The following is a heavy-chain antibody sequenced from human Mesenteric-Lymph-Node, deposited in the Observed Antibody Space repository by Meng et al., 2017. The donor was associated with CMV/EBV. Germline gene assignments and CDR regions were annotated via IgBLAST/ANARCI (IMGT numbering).Heavy chain of an antibody. CDR2: SSDGGNSV. Sequence: LSLTCAVSGFTFSNFAMIWVRQAPGQRLEWVSVSSDGGNSVFYADSVRGRFTISRDTSKNTLYLQMNNLRAEDTAVYHCAKADCGRSGCKLIDYWGQGTLVTVSS. CDR1: GFTFSNFA. CDR3: AKADCGRSGCKLIDY. D-gene: IGHD6-19*01. V-gene: IGHV3-23*01. J-gene: IGHJ4*02.